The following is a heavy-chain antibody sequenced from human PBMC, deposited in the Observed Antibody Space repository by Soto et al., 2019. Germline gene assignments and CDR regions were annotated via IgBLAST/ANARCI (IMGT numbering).Heavy chain of an antibody. CDR2: INHSGST. CDR1: GGSFSGYY. V-gene: IGHV4-34*01. Sequence: ASETLSLTCAVYGGSFSGYYWSWIRQPPGKGLEWIGEINHSGSTNYNPSLKSRVTISVDTSKNQFSLKLSSVTAADTAVYYCAAARHYSGMAVRGKGTTVPVSS. CDR3: AAARHYSGMAV. D-gene: IGHD6-6*01. J-gene: IGHJ6*04.